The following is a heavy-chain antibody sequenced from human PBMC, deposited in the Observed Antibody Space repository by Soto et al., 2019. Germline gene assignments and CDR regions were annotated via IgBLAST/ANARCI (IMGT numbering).Heavy chain of an antibody. D-gene: IGHD4-17*01. Sequence: QVQLVQSGAEVKKPGSSVKVSCKASGGSLSNYGISWVRQAPGQGLEWMGGIIPVFGTANYAQKFQGRVTITADESTSIVYMDVTSLTSEDTAVYYCASGDATKIVVTTYYGMDVWGQGTTVTVSS. CDR3: ASGDATKIVVTTYYGMDV. CDR2: IIPVFGTA. CDR1: GGSLSNYG. J-gene: IGHJ6*02. V-gene: IGHV1-69*12.